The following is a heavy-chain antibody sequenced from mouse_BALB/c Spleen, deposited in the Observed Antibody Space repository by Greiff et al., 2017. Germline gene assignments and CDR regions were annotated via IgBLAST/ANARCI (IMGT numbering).Heavy chain of an antibody. CDR2: ISSGGSYT. V-gene: IGHV5-6-4*01. CDR3: TRDQDGYAFDY. D-gene: IGHD2-2*01. CDR1: GFTFSSYT. Sequence: EVKLEESGGGLVKPGGSLKLSCAASGFTFSSYTMSWVRQTPEKRLEWVATISSGGSYTYYPDSVKGRFTISRDNAKNTLYLQMSSLKSEDTAMYYCTRDQDGYAFDYWGQGTTLTVSS. J-gene: IGHJ2*01.